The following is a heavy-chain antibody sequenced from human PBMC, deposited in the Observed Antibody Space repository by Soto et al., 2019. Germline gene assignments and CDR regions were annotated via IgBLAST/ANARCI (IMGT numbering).Heavy chain of an antibody. CDR2: IYYSGTT. J-gene: IGHJ4*02. CDR3: ARREIQGPIDY. D-gene: IGHD1-26*01. V-gene: IGHV4-28*01. CDR1: GYSISSSNW. Sequence: QVQLQESGPGLVKPSDTLSLTCAVSGYSISSSNWWGWIRQPPGKGLEWIGYIYYSGTTYYNPSLNSRVPMSVDTSKNHFSLKLTSVTAVDTAVYYCARREIQGPIDYWGQGTLVTVSS.